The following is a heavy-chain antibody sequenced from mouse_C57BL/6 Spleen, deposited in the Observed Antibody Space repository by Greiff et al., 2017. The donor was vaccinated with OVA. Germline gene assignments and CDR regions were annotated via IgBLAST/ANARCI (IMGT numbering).Heavy chain of an antibody. Sequence: EVQRVESGGDLVKPGGSLKLSCAASGFTFSSYGMSWVRQTPDTRLEWVATISSGGSYTYYPDSVKGRFTISRDNAKNTLYLQMSSLKSEDTAMYYCARRYDYDERLGVWFAYWGQGTLVTVSA. CDR3: ARRYDYDERLGVWFAY. CDR2: ISSGGSYT. V-gene: IGHV5-6*01. J-gene: IGHJ3*01. CDR1: GFTFSSYG. D-gene: IGHD2-4*01.